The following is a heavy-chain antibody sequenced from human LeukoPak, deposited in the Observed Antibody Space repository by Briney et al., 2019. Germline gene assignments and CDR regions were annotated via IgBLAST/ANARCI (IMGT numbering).Heavy chain of an antibody. V-gene: IGHV4-34*01. CDR3: VRDVEELVT. J-gene: IGHJ5*02. Sequence: SETLSLTCAVYGGSFSGYYWSWIRQPPGKGLEWIGEINHSGSTYYNPSLKSRVTISVDSSKNQFSLKLSSVTAADTAVYYCVRDVEELVTWGQGTLVTVSS. CDR1: GGSFSGYY. D-gene: IGHD1/OR15-1a*01. CDR2: INHSGST.